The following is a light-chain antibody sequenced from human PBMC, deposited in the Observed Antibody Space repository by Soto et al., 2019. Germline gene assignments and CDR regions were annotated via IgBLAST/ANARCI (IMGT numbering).Light chain of an antibody. CDR3: QQYNNWPPVT. CDR1: QTVSSSY. J-gene: IGKJ1*01. Sequence: EIVLTQSPGTLSLSPGERATLSCRALQTVSSSYLAWYQQKPGQAPRLLIYDASTRATGIPARFSGSGSGTDFTLTITSLEPEDFAVYYCQQYNNWPPVTFGQGTKVDIK. CDR2: DAS. V-gene: IGKV3-20*01.